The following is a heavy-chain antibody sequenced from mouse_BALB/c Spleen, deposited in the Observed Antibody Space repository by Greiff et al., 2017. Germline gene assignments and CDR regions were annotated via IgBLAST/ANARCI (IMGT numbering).Heavy chain of an antibody. CDR2: FNPGSGGT. V-gene: IGHV1-54*01. Sequence: QVQLQQSGAELVRPGTSVKVSCKASGYAFTNYLIAWVKQRPGQGLEWIGVFNPGSGGTYYTENFKGKATLTADNSSSTAYMQLSSLTSDDSAVYFSARCYYGSRRTGYFDVWGAGTTVTVSS. CDR3: ARCYYGSRRTGYFDV. CDR1: GYAFTNYL. D-gene: IGHD1-1*01. J-gene: IGHJ1*01.